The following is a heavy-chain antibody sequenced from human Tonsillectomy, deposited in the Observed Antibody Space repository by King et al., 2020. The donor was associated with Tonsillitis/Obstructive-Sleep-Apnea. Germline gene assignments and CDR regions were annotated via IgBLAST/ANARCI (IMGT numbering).Heavy chain of an antibody. CDR2: IYTSGTT. D-gene: IGHD3-10*01. Sequence: QLQESGPGLVQPSETLSLTCTVSGASISSYYWNWIRQPAGKGLEWIGRIYTSGTTNYNPSLKSRVTMSVDTSKYQFSLRLSSVTAADTAVYYCARDLWFGKLSAKYGMDVWGQGTTVTVSS. CDR1: GASISSYY. CDR3: ARDLWFGKLSAKYGMDV. V-gene: IGHV4-4*07. J-gene: IGHJ6*02.